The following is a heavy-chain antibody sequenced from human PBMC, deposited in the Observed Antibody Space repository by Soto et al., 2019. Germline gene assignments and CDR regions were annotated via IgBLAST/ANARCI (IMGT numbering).Heavy chain of an antibody. CDR1: GFTFSSYA. Sequence: EVQLLESGGDLVQPGGSLRLSCAASGFTFSSYAMSWVRQAPGKGLEWVSVISGSGGSTYYADSVKGRFTISRDNSKNTLYLQMNSLRAEDTAVYYWAKDKYYYDSSGDSSEAFDIRGQGTMVTVSS. D-gene: IGHD3-22*01. J-gene: IGHJ3*02. CDR3: AKDKYYYDSSGDSSEAFDI. CDR2: ISGSGGST. V-gene: IGHV3-23*01.